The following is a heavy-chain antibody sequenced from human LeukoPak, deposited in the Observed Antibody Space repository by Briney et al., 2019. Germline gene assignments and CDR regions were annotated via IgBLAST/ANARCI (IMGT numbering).Heavy chain of an antibody. V-gene: IGHV3-9*01. CDR3: ATFRAGFDY. J-gene: IGHJ4*02. CDR2: ISWNSGSI. Sequence: PGRSLRLSCAASGFTFDDYAMHWVRQAPGKGLEWVSGISWNSGSIGYADSVKGRFTISRDNAKNSLYLQMNRLRAEDTALYYCATFRAGFDYWGQGTLVTVSS. D-gene: IGHD6-13*01. CDR1: GFTFDDYA.